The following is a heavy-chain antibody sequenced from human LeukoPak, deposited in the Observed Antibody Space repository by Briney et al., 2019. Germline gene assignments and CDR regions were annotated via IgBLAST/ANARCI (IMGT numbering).Heavy chain of an antibody. Sequence: GASVKVSCKASGYTFSRYGISWVRQAPGQGLEWMGWISSYNGDTNYAQHLQGRVTMTTDTSRNTAYMELRSLRSDDTAIYYCARGSSISGRLSLGFDFWGQGTLVTVS. D-gene: IGHD2/OR15-2a*01. CDR2: ISSYNGDT. CDR1: GYTFSRYG. V-gene: IGHV1-18*01. CDR3: ARGSSISGRLSLGFDF. J-gene: IGHJ4*02.